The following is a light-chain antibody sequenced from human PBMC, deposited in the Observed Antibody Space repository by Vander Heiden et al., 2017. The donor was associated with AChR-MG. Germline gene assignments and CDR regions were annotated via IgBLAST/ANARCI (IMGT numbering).Light chain of an antibody. V-gene: IGLV2-23*02. J-gene: IGLJ1*01. CDR1: SSDVGGHNL. CDR2: DVN. CDR3: CSYAGSHTYV. Sequence: QSALTQPASVCASPGQSINISWPGTSSDVGGHNLVSWYPQHPGKAPKLMFYDVNTRPAGVSIRLSGSKSGNTASLTISGLQAEDEADYYCCSYAGSHTYVFGSGTKVTVL.